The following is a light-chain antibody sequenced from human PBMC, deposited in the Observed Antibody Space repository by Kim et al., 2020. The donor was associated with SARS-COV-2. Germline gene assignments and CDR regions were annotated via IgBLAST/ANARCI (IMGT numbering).Light chain of an antibody. Sequence: SPGERATLSGRASQSVSSYLAWYQQKPGQAPRLLIYDASNRATGIPARFSGSGSGTYFTLTISSLEPEDFAVYYCQQRSNWPPLTFGGGTKVDIK. V-gene: IGKV3-11*01. CDR1: QSVSSY. J-gene: IGKJ4*01. CDR2: DAS. CDR3: QQRSNWPPLT.